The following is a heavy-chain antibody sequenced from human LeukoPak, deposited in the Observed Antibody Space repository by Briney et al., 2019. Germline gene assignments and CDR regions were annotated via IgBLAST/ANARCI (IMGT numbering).Heavy chain of an antibody. CDR2: IYTSGST. D-gene: IGHD6-13*01. CDR3: ARDQGIAAAGTFDY. J-gene: IGHJ4*02. CDR1: GGSLSSYY. V-gene: IGHV4-4*07. Sequence: SETLSLTCTVSGGSLSSYYWSWIRQPAGKGLEWIGRIYTSGSTNYNPSLTSRVTMSVDTSKNQFSLKLSSVTAADTAVYYCARDQGIAAAGTFDYWGQGTLVTVSS.